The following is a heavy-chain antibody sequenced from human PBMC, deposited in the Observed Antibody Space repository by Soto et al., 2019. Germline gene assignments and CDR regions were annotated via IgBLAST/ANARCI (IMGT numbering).Heavy chain of an antibody. CDR1: GGTFSSYT. D-gene: IGHD3-3*01. Sequence: SVKVSCKASGGTFSSYTISWVRQAPGQGLEWMGRIIPILGIANYAQKFQGRVTITADKSTSTAYMELSSLRSEDTAVYYCASSITIFGVVIESPPPDYWGQGTLVTVSS. J-gene: IGHJ4*02. V-gene: IGHV1-69*02. CDR3: ASSITIFGVVIESPPPDY. CDR2: IIPILGIA.